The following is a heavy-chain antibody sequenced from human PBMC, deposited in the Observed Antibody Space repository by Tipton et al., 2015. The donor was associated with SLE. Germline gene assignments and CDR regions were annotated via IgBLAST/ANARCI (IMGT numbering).Heavy chain of an antibody. J-gene: IGHJ4*02. Sequence: TLSLTCTVSGGSIRSSSYYWGWIRQPPGKGLEWIGSLYYSGSTYYNPSLKSRVTISVDTSKNQFSLKLSSVTAADTALYYCAMGGVQGLIPFDYWGQGTLVTVSS. CDR2: LYYSGST. D-gene: IGHD3-10*01. CDR1: GGSIRSSSYY. CDR3: AMGGVQGLIPFDY. V-gene: IGHV4-39*07.